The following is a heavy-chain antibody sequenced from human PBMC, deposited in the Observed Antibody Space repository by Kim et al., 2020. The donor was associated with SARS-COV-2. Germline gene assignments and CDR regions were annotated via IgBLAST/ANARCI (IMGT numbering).Heavy chain of an antibody. D-gene: IGHD3-10*01. Sequence: SETLSLTCTVSSGSISSSSYFWGWIRQPPGKGLEWIGMVYYSGSTDYNPSLESRVTISVATSKNQFSLKLTSVTAADTAVYYCASTPLMFRGVLGRWFDPWGQGTLVTVSS. J-gene: IGHJ5*02. CDR1: SGSISSSSYF. CDR2: VYYSGST. V-gene: IGHV4-39*01. CDR3: ASTPLMFRGVLGRWFDP.